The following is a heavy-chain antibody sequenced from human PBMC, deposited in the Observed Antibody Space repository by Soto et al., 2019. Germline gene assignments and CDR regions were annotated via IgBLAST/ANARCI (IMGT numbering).Heavy chain of an antibody. J-gene: IGHJ5*02. CDR1: GYSFTSYW. V-gene: IGHV5-51*01. Sequence: PGESLKISCKGSGYSFTSYWIGWVRQMPGKGLEWMGIIYPGDSDTRYSPSFQGQVTISADKSISTAYLQWSSLKASDTAMYYCARSRRKRFRVVIRGGFDPWGQGTLVTVSS. CDR2: IYPGDSDT. D-gene: IGHD3-3*01. CDR3: ARSRRKRFRVVIRGGFDP.